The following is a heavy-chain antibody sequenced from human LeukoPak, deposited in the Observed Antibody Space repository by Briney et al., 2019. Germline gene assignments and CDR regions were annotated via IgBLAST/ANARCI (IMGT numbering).Heavy chain of an antibody. CDR1: GFTFSSYW. J-gene: IGHJ4*02. CDR2: INGDGRNI. Sequence: QPGGSLRLSFVASGFTFSSYWMHWVRQDPRKGLVWVSRINGDGRNINYADSVRGRFTISRDNAKNTLYLQMNTLRVEDTAVYYCARGDHGSTGVYYFDYWGQGTLVTVSS. D-gene: IGHD4-17*01. V-gene: IGHV3-74*01. CDR3: ARGDHGSTGVYYFDY.